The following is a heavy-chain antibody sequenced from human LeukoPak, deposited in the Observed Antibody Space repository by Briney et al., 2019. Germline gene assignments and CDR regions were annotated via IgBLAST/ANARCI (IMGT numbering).Heavy chain of an antibody. CDR3: ARRHSSGWFYY. CDR1: GYSISNGYY. CDR2: IYRSGST. V-gene: IGHV4-38-2*02. Sequence: SETLSLTCTVSGYSISNGYYWDWIRQPPGRGLEWIGNIYRSGSTSFNPSLKSRVTISVDTSKNQFSLKVNSVTAADTAVYYCARRHSSGWFYYWGQGTLVTVSS. D-gene: IGHD6-19*01. J-gene: IGHJ4*02.